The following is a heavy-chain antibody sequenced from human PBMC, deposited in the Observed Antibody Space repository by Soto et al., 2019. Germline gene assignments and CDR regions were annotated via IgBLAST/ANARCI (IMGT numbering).Heavy chain of an antibody. Sequence: SQTLSLTCAISGDSVSSNSAAWNWIRQSPSRGLEWLGRTYYRSKWYNDYAVSVKSRITINPDTSKNQFSLQLNSVTPEDTAVYYCARDWYSSSWYFKSAPWFDPWRQGTLATVSS. J-gene: IGHJ5*02. CDR2: TYYRSKWYN. V-gene: IGHV6-1*01. CDR1: GDSVSSNSAA. D-gene: IGHD6-13*01. CDR3: ARDWYSSSWYFKSAPWFDP.